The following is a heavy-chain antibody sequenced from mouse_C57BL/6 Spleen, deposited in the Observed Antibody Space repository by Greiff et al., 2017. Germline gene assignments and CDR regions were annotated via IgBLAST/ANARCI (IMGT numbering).Heavy chain of an antibody. CDR3: APYDYDDGAFAY. V-gene: IGHV1-7*01. D-gene: IGHD2-4*01. CDR1: GYTFTSYW. Sequence: QVQLQQSGAELAKPGASVKLSCKASGYTFTSYWMHWVKQRPGQGLEWIGYINPSSGYTKYNQKFKVKATLTADKSSSTAYMQLSSLTYEDSAVYYCAPYDYDDGAFAYWGQGTLVTVSA. J-gene: IGHJ3*01. CDR2: INPSSGYT.